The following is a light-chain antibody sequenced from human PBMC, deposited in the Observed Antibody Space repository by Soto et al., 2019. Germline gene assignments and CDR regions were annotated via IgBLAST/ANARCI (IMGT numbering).Light chain of an antibody. CDR3: QHYNSYSEA. CDR2: DAS. V-gene: IGKV3-11*01. J-gene: IGKJ1*01. CDR1: QSVSSY. Sequence: EIVLTQSPATLSWSPGERATLSCRASQSVSSYLAWYQQKPGQAPRLLIYDASNRATGIPARFSGSGSGTDFTLTISSLQPDDFATYYCQHYNSYSEAFGQGTKVDIK.